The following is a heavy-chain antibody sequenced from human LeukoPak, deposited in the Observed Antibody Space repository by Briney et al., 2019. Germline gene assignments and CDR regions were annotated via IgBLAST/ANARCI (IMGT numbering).Heavy chain of an antibody. J-gene: IGHJ4*02. CDR1: GFTFSTYD. CDR3: ARAAAKRLHGPLDY. Sequence: PGGSLRLSCAASGFTFSTYDMHYLRQPTGKGVEWGSAIGPGGDTYYPGSVKGRFTISRDDAEHSLYLEISSLRAGDTAVYLCARAAAKRLHGPLDYWGQGTLVTVSS. CDR2: IGPGGDT. V-gene: IGHV3-13*04. D-gene: IGHD6-13*01.